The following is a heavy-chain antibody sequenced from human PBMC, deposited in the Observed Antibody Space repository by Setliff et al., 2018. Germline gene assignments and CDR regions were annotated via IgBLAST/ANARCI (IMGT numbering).Heavy chain of an antibody. V-gene: IGHV1-18*01. D-gene: IGHD2-15*01. CDR1: GYTFTNYG. J-gene: IGHJ4*02. CDR2: IGAYNGNT. CDR3: ARDGGIGGRDGYNFVDY. Sequence: ASVKVSCKASGYTFTNYGVTWVRQAPGQGLEWMGWIGAYNGNTYNAHKFQGRVTMTSDTSTSTAYMELSSLRSEDTAVYYCARDGGIGGRDGYNFVDYWGQGTLVTVSS.